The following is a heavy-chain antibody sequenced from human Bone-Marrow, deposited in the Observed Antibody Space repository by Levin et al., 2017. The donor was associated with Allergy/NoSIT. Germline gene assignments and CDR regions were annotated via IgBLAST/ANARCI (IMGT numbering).Heavy chain of an antibody. J-gene: IGHJ4*02. Sequence: GESLKISCAASGFTFSSYVMTWVRQGPGKGLEWVSTISGSGGSTYYADSVKGRFTISRDNSKDTLYLQMNSLRAEDTAVYYCAKDRITMSDYWGQGTLVTVSS. CDR2: ISGSGGST. CDR3: AKDRITMSDY. CDR1: GFTFSSYV. V-gene: IGHV3-23*01. D-gene: IGHD3-22*01.